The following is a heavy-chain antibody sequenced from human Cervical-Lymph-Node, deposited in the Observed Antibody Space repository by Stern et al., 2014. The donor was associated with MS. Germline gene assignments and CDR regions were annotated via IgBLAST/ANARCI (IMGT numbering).Heavy chain of an antibody. CDR2: INTNTGNP. CDR3: ARVALRYFDWWYYGMDV. CDR1: GYTFTSYA. V-gene: IGHV7-4-1*02. Sequence: QLVQSGSELKKPGASVKVSCKASGYTFTSYAMNWVRQAPGQGLEWMGLINTNTGNPTYAQGFTGRFVFSLDTSVSTAYLQISSLKAEDTAVYYCARVALRYFDWWYYGMDVWGQGTTVTVSS. D-gene: IGHD3-9*01. J-gene: IGHJ6*02.